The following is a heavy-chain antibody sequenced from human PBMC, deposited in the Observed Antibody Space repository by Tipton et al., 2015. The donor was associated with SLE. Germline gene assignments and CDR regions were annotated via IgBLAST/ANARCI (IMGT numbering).Heavy chain of an antibody. CDR3: AREGISYCGGDCHGSFDY. D-gene: IGHD2-21*01. Sequence: LRLSCTVSGDSMNSGVYYWSWLRQPAGKGLEWIGRIFSSGNTIYNPSLKSRVTISADTSKNQFSLRLSSVTAADTAVYYCAREGISYCGGDCHGSFDYWGQGSLVTVSS. CDR1: GDSMNSGVYY. J-gene: IGHJ4*02. CDR2: IFSSGNT. V-gene: IGHV4-61*02.